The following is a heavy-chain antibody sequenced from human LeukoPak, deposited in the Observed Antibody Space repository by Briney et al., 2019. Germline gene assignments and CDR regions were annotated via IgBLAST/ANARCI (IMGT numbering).Heavy chain of an antibody. CDR1: GGTLINHI. CDR2: IITNLDTG. V-gene: IGHV1-69*13. CDR3: ATTPHYMLYGDVGLVDY. Sequence: SVKVSCKFSGGTLINHIISWVRQAPGQGLEWMGGIITNLDTGHYAPKFQGRVTITADESTSTVYMEMSSLRSEDTAVFYCATTPHYMLYGDVGLVDYWGQGTLVTVSS. D-gene: IGHD4-17*01. J-gene: IGHJ4*02.